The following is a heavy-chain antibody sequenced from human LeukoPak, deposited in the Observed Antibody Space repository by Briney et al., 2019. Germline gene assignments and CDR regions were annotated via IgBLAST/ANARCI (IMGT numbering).Heavy chain of an antibody. J-gene: IGHJ3*02. D-gene: IGHD3-22*01. CDR1: GYTFTGYY. CDR3: ARGRFNYFDSNGHDAFDI. V-gene: IGHV1-2*02. CDR2: IIPNSGGT. Sequence: GASVKVSCKASGYTFTGYYIHWVRQPPGQGLEWLGWIIPNSGGTNYAQKFQGRVTMTRDTSISTAFMELSRLTSDDTAVYYCARGRFNYFDSNGHDAFDIWGQGTMVTVSS.